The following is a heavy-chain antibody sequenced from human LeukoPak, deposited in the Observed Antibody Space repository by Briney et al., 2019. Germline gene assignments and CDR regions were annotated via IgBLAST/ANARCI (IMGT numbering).Heavy chain of an antibody. V-gene: IGHV3-23*01. Sequence: GGSLGLSCAASGFTFSDYYMSWIRQAPGKGLEWVSAISDSGGSTYYADSVKGRFTISRDNSKNTLYLQMNSLRAEDTAVYYCAEVAVGAPYYYYMDVWGKGTTVTVSS. CDR2: ISDSGGST. CDR3: AEVAVGAPYYYYMDV. D-gene: IGHD1-26*01. CDR1: GFTFSDYY. J-gene: IGHJ6*03.